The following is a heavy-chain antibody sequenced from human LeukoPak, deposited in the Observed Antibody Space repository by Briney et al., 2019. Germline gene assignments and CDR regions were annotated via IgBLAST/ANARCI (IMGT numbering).Heavy chain of an antibody. CDR1: GSSISSGYY. V-gene: IGHV4-38-2*02. J-gene: IGHJ4*02. CDR2: IYYSGST. Sequence: SETLSLTCTVSGSSISSGYYWGWIRQPPGKGLEWIGSIYYSGSTYYNPSLKSRVTISVDTSKNQFSLKLSSVTAADTGVYYCARGEGYYDFWSGYRHSPFDYWGQGTLVTVSS. D-gene: IGHD3-3*01. CDR3: ARGEGYYDFWSGYRHSPFDY.